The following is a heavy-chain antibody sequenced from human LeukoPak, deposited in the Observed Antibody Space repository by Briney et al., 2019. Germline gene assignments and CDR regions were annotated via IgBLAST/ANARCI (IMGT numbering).Heavy chain of an antibody. J-gene: IGHJ3*02. CDR3: ARAATGTAGAFDI. Sequence: GGSLRLSCSASGFTFRSHWMHWVRQAPGKGLVWVSRINGDGSSTSYADSVKGRFTISRDNAKNTLYLQMNSLGVEDTAVYYCARAATGTAGAFDIWGQGTMVTVSS. D-gene: IGHD1-26*01. V-gene: IGHV3-74*01. CDR1: GFTFRSHW. CDR2: INGDGSST.